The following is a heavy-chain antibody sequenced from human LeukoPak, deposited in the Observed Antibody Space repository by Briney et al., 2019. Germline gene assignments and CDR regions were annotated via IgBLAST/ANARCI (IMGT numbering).Heavy chain of an antibody. CDR2: INSDGSST. J-gene: IGHJ4*02. CDR3: AKGVGSARTLFGY. D-gene: IGHD3-10*02. CDR1: GFTFSSYW. Sequence: PGGSLRLSCAASGFTFSSYWMHWVRQAPGKGLVWVSRINSDGSSTSYADSVKGRFTISRDNAKNTLYLQMNSLRAEDTAVYYCAKGVGSARTLFGYWGQGTLVTVSS. V-gene: IGHV3-74*01.